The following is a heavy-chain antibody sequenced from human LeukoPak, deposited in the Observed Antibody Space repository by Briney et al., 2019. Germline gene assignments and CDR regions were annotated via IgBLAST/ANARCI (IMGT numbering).Heavy chain of an antibody. CDR3: ARDFGYSYGYYYYGMDV. CDR1: GGTFSSYA. CDR2: IIPILGIA. D-gene: IGHD5-18*01. J-gene: IGHJ6*02. V-gene: IGHV1-69*04. Sequence: SVKVSCKASGGTFSSYAISWVRQAPGQGLEWMGRIIPILGIANYAQKFQGRVTITADKPTSTAYMELSSLRSEDTAVYYCARDFGYSYGYYYYGMDVWGQGTTVTVSS.